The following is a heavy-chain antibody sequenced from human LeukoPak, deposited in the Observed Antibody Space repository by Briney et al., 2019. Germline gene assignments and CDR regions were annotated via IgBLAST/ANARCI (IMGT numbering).Heavy chain of an antibody. V-gene: IGHV1-18*01. D-gene: IGHD2-2*01. Sequence: ASVKVSCKASGYTFTSYGISWVRQAPGQGLEWMALISTYNGNTNYAQELQGRVTMSTDTSTSTAYMELRSLRSDDTAIYYCARDVGYCSSTICSQNFDYWGQGTLVTVSS. J-gene: IGHJ4*02. CDR1: GYTFTSYG. CDR2: ISTYNGNT. CDR3: ARDVGYCSSTICSQNFDY.